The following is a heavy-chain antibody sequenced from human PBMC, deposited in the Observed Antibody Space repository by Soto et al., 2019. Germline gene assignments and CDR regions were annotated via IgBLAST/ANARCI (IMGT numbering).Heavy chain of an antibody. CDR1: GFLCRNYE. V-gene: IGHV3-48*03. Sequence: EVRLVESGGGWVKPGGSLRLSCVGAGFLCRNYEMNWVRQAPGKGLEWLSHISTSGSHISDADSVKGRFPISRDNTQHKLYLQMNSLRAEDTAVYYCESQPYWARTFESLGQGTLVNVSS. D-gene: IGHD2-8*02. CDR3: ESQPYWARTFES. J-gene: IGHJ4*02. CDR2: ISTSGSHI.